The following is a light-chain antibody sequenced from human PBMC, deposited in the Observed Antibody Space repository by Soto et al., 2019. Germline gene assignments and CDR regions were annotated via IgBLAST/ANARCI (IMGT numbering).Light chain of an antibody. Sequence: EIVLTQSPGTLSLSPGERATLSCRASQSVSSSYLAWYQQKPGQAPRLLIYGASSRATGIPDRFSGSGSGTDFTLTIRRLEHDDFAVYYCQHYGSSRWTFGQGTKVEI. V-gene: IGKV3-20*01. CDR2: GAS. J-gene: IGKJ1*01. CDR1: QSVSSSY. CDR3: QHYGSSRWT.